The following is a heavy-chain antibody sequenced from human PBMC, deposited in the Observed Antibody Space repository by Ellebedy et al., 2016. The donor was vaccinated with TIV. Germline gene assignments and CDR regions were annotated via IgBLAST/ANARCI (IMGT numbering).Heavy chain of an antibody. D-gene: IGHD3-10*01. J-gene: IGHJ4*02. Sequence: PGGSLRLSCAVSGFTFSRYGMHWVRQAPGKGLEWVAVISYEGSKKYYADSVKGRFTISRDNSKNILYLPMNSLRDDDTAVYYCARDQGYGTASFTAFDYWGQGNLVTVSS. V-gene: IGHV3-30*03. CDR2: ISYEGSKK. CDR1: GFTFSRYG. CDR3: ARDQGYGTASFTAFDY.